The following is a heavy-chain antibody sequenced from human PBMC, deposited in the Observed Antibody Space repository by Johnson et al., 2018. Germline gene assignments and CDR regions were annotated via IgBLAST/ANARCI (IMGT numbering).Heavy chain of an antibody. CDR3: ARVDYPYYYYYMDV. D-gene: IGHD4-11*01. CDR2: ISYDGSNK. V-gene: IGHV3-30-3*01. J-gene: IGHJ6*03. CDR1: GFTFSSYA. Sequence: QVQLVESGGGVVQPGRSLRLSCAASGFTFSSYAMHWVRQAPGKGLEWVAVISYDGSNKYYADSVKGRFTISRDNSKNTLYLQMNSLRAEDTAVYYCARVDYPYYYYYMDVWGKGTTVTVSS.